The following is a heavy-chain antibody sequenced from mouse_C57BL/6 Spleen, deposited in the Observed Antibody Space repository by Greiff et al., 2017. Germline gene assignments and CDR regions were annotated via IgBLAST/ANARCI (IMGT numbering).Heavy chain of an antibody. Sequence: VMLVESGPGLVQPSQSLSITCTVSGFSLTSYGVHWVRQSPGKGLEWLGVIWSGGSTDYNAAFISRLSISKDNSKSQVFFKMNSLQADDTAIYYCARGAGSSPYYAMDYWGQGTSVTVSS. J-gene: IGHJ4*01. CDR3: ARGAGSSPYYAMDY. V-gene: IGHV2-2*01. D-gene: IGHD1-1*01. CDR2: IWSGGST. CDR1: GFSLTSYG.